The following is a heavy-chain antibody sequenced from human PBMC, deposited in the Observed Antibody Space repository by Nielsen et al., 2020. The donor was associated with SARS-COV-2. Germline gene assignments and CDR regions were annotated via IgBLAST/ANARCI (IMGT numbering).Heavy chain of an antibody. Sequence: GGSLRLSCAASGFTFSDYAMTWVRQAPGKGLEWVSGITGIGGGATYYVESVKGRFTIFRDNSKNTLYLQMDSLRGEDTAIYYCARASSGSYNAAFDLWGQGTMVTVSS. CDR2: ITGIGGGAT. CDR3: ARASSGSYNAAFDL. CDR1: GFTFSDYA. V-gene: IGHV3-23*01. J-gene: IGHJ3*01. D-gene: IGHD3-10*01.